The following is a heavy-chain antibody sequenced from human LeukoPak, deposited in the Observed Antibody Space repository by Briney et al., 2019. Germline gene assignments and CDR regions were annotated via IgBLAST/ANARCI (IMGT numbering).Heavy chain of an antibody. CDR3: AREPADFGDNWFDP. CDR2: ISRSSSSI. V-gene: IGHV3-48*01. J-gene: IGHJ5*02. CDR1: GFTSSNYA. D-gene: IGHD3-3*01. Sequence: GGSLRLSCEASGFTSSNYAMSWVRQAPGKGLEWVSYISRSSSSIYYADSVKGRFTISRDNAKNSLYLQMNSLRAEDTAVYYCAREPADFGDNWFDPWGQGTLVTVSS.